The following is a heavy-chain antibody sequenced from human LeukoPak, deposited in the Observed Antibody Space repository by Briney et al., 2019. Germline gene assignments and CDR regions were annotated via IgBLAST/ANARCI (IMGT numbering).Heavy chain of an antibody. Sequence: GGSLRLSCAASGLTFSDYYMTWIRQAPGKGLEWISYISSRDNMYYVDSVKGRFTISRDNAKNSLYLHMSSLRAEDTAVYYCARAYHYYHMDVWGKGTTVTVSS. CDR1: GLTFSDYY. CDR3: ARAYHYYHMDV. V-gene: IGHV3-69-1*02. J-gene: IGHJ6*03. CDR2: ISSRDNM.